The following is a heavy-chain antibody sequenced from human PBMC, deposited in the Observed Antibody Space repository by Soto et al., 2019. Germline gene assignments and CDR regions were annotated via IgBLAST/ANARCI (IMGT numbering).Heavy chain of an antibody. CDR1: GGTFSSYA. J-gene: IGHJ3*02. Sequence: QVQLVQSGAEVKKPGSSVKVSCKACGGTFSSYAISWVRQAPGQGLEWMGGIIPIFGTANYAQKFQGRVTITADESTSTAYMELSSLRSEDTAVYYCARGDSAYCYDSRGYYAFDIWGQGTMVTVSP. CDR2: IIPIFGTA. V-gene: IGHV1-69*01. CDR3: ARGDSAYCYDSRGYYAFDI. D-gene: IGHD3-22*01.